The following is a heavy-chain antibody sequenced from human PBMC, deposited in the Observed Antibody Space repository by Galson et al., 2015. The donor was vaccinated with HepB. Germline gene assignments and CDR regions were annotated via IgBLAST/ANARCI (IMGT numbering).Heavy chain of an antibody. CDR2: ISSSSSTI. CDR1: GFTFSSYS. J-gene: IGHJ4*02. CDR3: ANWAGQVRNWYGPFDY. V-gene: IGHV3-48*02. D-gene: IGHD1-1*01. Sequence: SLRLSCAASGFTFSSYSMNWVRQAPGKGLEWVSYISSSSSTIYYADSVKGRFTISRDNAKNSLYLQMNSLRDEDTAVYYCANWAGQVRNWYGPFDYWGQGTLVTVSS.